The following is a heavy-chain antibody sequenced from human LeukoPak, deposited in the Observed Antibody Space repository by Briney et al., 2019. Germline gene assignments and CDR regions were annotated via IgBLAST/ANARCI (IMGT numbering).Heavy chain of an antibody. J-gene: IGHJ3*02. CDR3: ARVYHSMVRTSQVAFDI. Sequence: EASVKVSCKASGGTFSSYAISWVRQAPGQGLEWMGGIIPIFGTANYAQKFQGRVTITADESTSTAYMELSSLRSEDTAVYYCARVYHSMVRTSQVAFDIWGQGTMVTVSS. CDR1: GGTFSSYA. D-gene: IGHD3-10*01. CDR2: IIPIFGTA. V-gene: IGHV1-69*13.